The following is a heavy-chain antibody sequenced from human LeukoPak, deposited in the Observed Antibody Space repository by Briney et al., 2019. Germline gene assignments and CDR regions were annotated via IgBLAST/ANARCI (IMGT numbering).Heavy chain of an antibody. CDR3: ARDQGSDWYFGL. D-gene: IGHD2-15*01. V-gene: IGHV4-31*03. CDR2: IYYTGST. J-gene: IGHJ2*01. CDR1: GGSIRDGGYY. Sequence: SETLSLTCTVSGGSIRDGGYYWSWIRQLPGKGLESIGYIYYTGSTYYNPSLKSRVIISIDTSKNQFFLKLSSVTAADTAVYYCARDQGSDWYFGLWGRGTLVTVSS.